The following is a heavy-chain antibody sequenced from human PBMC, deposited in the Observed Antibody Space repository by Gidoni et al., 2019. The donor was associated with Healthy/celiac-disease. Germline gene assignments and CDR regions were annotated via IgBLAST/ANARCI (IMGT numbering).Heavy chain of an antibody. Sequence: QVQLQESGPGLVKPSQTLSLTCTVSGGSISSGGYYWSWIRQAPGKGLEWIGYTYYSGSTYYNPSLKSRVTISVDTSKNQSSLKLSSVTAADTAVYYCAMDKKRAYGSGSLTFDYWGQGTLVTVSS. V-gene: IGHV4-31*03. D-gene: IGHD3-10*01. CDR3: AMDKKRAYGSGSLTFDY. CDR1: GGSISSGGYY. CDR2: TYYSGST. J-gene: IGHJ4*02.